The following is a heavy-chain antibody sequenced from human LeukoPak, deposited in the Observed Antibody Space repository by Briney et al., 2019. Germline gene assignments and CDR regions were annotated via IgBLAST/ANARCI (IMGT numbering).Heavy chain of an antibody. CDR2: MNPNSGNT. Sequence: ASVKVCCKASGYTFTSYDINWVRQATGQGLEWMGWMNPNSGNTSYAQKFQGRVTMTRNTSISTAYMELSSLRSEDTAVYYCARGGDYYDSSGFPTDYYYGMDVWGQGTTVTVSS. D-gene: IGHD3-22*01. CDR3: ARGGDYYDSSGFPTDYYYGMDV. V-gene: IGHV1-8*01. CDR1: GYTFTSYD. J-gene: IGHJ6*02.